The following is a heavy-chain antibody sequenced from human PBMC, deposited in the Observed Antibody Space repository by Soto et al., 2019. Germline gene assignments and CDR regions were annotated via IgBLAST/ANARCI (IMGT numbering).Heavy chain of an antibody. CDR2: ISAYNGNT. Sequence: GASVKVSCKASGYTFTSYGISWVRQAPGQGREWMGWISAYNGNTNYAQKLQGRVTMTTDTSTSTAYMELRSLRSDDTAVYYCARDRSGWYPHAEYFQHWGQGTLVTVSS. D-gene: IGHD6-19*01. CDR1: GYTFTSYG. CDR3: ARDRSGWYPHAEYFQH. V-gene: IGHV1-18*01. J-gene: IGHJ1*01.